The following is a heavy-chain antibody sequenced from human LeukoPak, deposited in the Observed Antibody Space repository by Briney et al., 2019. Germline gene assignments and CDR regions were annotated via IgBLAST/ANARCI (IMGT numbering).Heavy chain of an antibody. Sequence: ASVKVSCKASGYTFTGYYMHWVRQAPGQGLEWMGWINPNSGGTNYAQKFQGRVTMTTDTSTSTAYMELRSLRSDDTAVYYCARAPPKSYDFWSGSQDAFDIWGQGTMVTVSS. CDR2: INPNSGGT. J-gene: IGHJ3*02. D-gene: IGHD3-3*01. V-gene: IGHV1-2*02. CDR1: GYTFTGYY. CDR3: ARAPPKSYDFWSGSQDAFDI.